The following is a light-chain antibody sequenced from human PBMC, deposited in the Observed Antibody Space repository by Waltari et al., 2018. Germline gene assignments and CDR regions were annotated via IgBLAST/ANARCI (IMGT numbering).Light chain of an antibody. V-gene: IGLV3-1*01. Sequence: SYELTQPPSVSVSPGQTASITCSADKLGDKYACWYQQKPGQSPVLVIYQDSKRPSGIPERFSGSNSGNTATLTISGTQAMDEADYYCQAWDSSFVVFGGGTKLTVL. CDR3: QAWDSSFVV. CDR2: QDS. CDR1: KLGDKY. J-gene: IGLJ2*01.